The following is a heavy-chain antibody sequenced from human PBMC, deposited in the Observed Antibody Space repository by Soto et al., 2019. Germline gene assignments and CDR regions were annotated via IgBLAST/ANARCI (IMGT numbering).Heavy chain of an antibody. Sequence: EAQLLESGGGLVQPGGSLRLSCTTSRFSLNTYGMTWVRQAPGKGLEWVSTLSASGSGSYYAESVKGRFTVSRDNSKNTMYLQMNSLIDDDTAVYYCAKNSYGDSWNFGLSVWGEGTTGTVSS. CDR1: RFSLNTYG. V-gene: IGHV3-23*01. CDR2: LSASGSGS. J-gene: IGHJ6*04. D-gene: IGHD4-17*01. CDR3: AKNSYGDSWNFGLSV.